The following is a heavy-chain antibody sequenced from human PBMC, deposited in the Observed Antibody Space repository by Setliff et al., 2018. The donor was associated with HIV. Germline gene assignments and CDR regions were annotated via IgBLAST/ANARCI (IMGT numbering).Heavy chain of an antibody. CDR3: ARRGRDGVLIVFATGFDP. D-gene: IGHD2-8*01. Sequence: SETLSLTCTVSGDSISTYCWIWIRQPPGKGLEWIGDIFYTGNTYYNPSLKSRVAISVDTSENQFSLKLNSVTAADTAVYYCARRGRDGVLIVFATGFDPWGQGTLVTVSS. J-gene: IGHJ5*02. CDR2: IFYTGNT. CDR1: GDSISTYC. V-gene: IGHV4-59*04.